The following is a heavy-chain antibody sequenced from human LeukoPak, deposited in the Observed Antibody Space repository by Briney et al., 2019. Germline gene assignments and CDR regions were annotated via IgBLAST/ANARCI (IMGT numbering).Heavy chain of an antibody. J-gene: IGHJ4*02. D-gene: IGHD3-22*01. CDR2: IYDSGST. Sequence: SEPLSLTCTVSGGSISSYYWSWIRQPPGKGLEWIGNIYDSGSTNYNPSLKSRVTISVDTSKNQCSLKLSSVTAADTAVYYCARRSISGSSLSYFDYWGQGTLVSVSS. CDR1: GGSISSYY. CDR3: ARRSISGSSLSYFDY. V-gene: IGHV4-59*01.